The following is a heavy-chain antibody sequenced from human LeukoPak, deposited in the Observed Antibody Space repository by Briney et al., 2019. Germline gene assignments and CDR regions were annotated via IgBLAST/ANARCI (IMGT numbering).Heavy chain of an antibody. CDR2: INPSGGST. CDR1: GYTFTSYY. Sequence: ASVKVSCTASGYTFTSYYMHWVRQAPGQGLEWMGIINPSGGSTNYAQKFQGRVTITADESTSTAYMELSSLRSEDTAVYYCARVRGYCSSTSCYKPRGGRYYYGMDVWGQGTTVTVSS. CDR3: ARVRGYCSSTSCYKPRGGRYYYGMDV. J-gene: IGHJ6*02. V-gene: IGHV1-46*01. D-gene: IGHD2-2*02.